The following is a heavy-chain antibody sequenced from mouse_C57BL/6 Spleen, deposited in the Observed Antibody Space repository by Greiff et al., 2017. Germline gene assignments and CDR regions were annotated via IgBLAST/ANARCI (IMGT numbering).Heavy chain of an antibody. CDR3: AGLDPHYYGSRVYYAMDY. V-gene: IGHV2-9-1*01. J-gene: IGHJ4*01. CDR2: IWTGGGN. CDR1: GFSLTSYA. D-gene: IGHD1-1*01. Sequence: VQLKESGPGLVAPSQSLSITCTVSGFSLTSYAISWVRQPPGKGLEWLGVIWTGGGNNYNSALKSRLSISKDNSKSKVFLKMNSLQTDDTARYYCAGLDPHYYGSRVYYAMDYWGQGTSVTVSS.